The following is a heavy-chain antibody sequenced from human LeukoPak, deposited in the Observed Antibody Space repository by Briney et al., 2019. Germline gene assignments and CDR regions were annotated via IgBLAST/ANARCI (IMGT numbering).Heavy chain of an antibody. CDR3: ARGRSYEYGDYDY. J-gene: IGHJ4*02. V-gene: IGHV4-34*01. D-gene: IGHD3-16*01. CDR1: GGAFSGYS. CDR2: IDPNGTT. Sequence: SETLSLTCAVYGGAFSGYSWSWIRQPPGKGLEWIGEIDPNGTTNCNPSLKSRVIVSVDTSKNQFSLNLNSVTAADTALYYCARGRSYEYGDYDYWGQGTLVTVSS.